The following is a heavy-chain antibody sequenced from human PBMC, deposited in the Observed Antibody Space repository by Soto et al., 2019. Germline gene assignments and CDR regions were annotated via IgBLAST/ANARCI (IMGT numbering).Heavy chain of an antibody. CDR2: IYWDDDE. CDR1: GFSLTTDGVG. CDR3: AHSRDLITEDAQVGDFDY. D-gene: IGHD3-10*01. J-gene: IGHJ4*02. Sequence: QITLKESGPTLVKPTQTLTLTCNFSGFSLTTDGVGVGWVRQPPGGALEWLSLIYWDDDERYSPSLKTRLTITKDPSKNQVDLIMTNMYPVDTATYYCAHSRDLITEDAQVGDFDYWGQGILVTVSS. V-gene: IGHV2-5*02.